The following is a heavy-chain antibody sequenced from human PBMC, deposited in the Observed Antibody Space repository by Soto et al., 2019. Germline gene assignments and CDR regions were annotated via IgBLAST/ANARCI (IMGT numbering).Heavy chain of an antibody. Sequence: QVQLQESGPGLVKPSQTLSLTCTVSGGSISSGGYYWSWIRPHPGKGLEWIGYICYSGSTYYNPSLKSRVTIAVDTSKNQFSLKLSSVTAADTAVYYCARSPTDYYYYGMDVWGHGTTVTVCS. CDR2: ICYSGST. CDR3: ARSPTDYYYYGMDV. D-gene: IGHD4-17*01. CDR1: GGSISSGGYY. V-gene: IGHV4-31*03. J-gene: IGHJ6*02.